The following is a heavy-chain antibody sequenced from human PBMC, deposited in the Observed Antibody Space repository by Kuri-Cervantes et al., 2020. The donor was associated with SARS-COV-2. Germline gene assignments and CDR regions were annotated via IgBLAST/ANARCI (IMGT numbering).Heavy chain of an antibody. Sequence: ASVKVSCKASGYTFTSYGISWVRQAPGQGLEWMGWISAYNGNTNYAQKLQGRVTMTTDTSTSTAYMELRSLRVEDTAVYYCARELSGTDAFDIWGQGTMVTVSS. CDR1: GYTFTSYG. CDR3: ARELSGTDAFDI. J-gene: IGHJ3*02. D-gene: IGHD1-26*01. V-gene: IGHV1-18*01. CDR2: ISAYNGNT.